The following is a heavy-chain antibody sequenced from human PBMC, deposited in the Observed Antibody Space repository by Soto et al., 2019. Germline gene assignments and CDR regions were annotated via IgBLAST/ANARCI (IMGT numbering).Heavy chain of an antibody. V-gene: IGHV4-59*01. D-gene: IGHD6-13*01. Sequence: SETLSLTCTVSGGSISSYYWSWIRQPPGKGLEWIGYIYYSGGTNYNPSLKSRVTISVDTSKNQFSLKLSSVTAADTAVYYCARGSRSRALGYSSSWYEYYFDYWGQGTLVTVSS. J-gene: IGHJ4*02. CDR1: GGSISSYY. CDR3: ARGSRSRALGYSSSWYEYYFDY. CDR2: IYYSGGT.